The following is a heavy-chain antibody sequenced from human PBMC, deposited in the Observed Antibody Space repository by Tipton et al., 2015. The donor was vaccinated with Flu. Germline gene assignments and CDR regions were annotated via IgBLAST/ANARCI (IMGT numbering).Heavy chain of an antibody. Sequence: SLRLSCAASGFTFSSYEMNWVRQAPGKGLEWVSYISSSGSTIYYADSVKGRLTISRDNAKNSLYLQMNSLRAEDTAVYYCARELPPDLYYYYGMDVWGQGTTVTVSS. V-gene: IGHV3-48*03. CDR2: ISSSGSTI. D-gene: IGHD1-14*01. CDR3: ARELPPDLYYYYGMDV. CDR1: GFTFSSYE. J-gene: IGHJ6*02.